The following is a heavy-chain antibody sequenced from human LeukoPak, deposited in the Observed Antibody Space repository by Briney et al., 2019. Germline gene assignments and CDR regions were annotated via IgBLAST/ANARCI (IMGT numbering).Heavy chain of an antibody. D-gene: IGHD1-26*01. CDR2: IYYSGST. CDR1: XY. CDR3: ARSLGGATIDY. V-gene: IGHV4-59*01. J-gene: IGHJ4*02. Sequence: XYXSXXXQPPGKGLEWIGYIYYSGSTNYNPSLKSRVTISVDTSKNQFSPKLSSVTAADTAVYYCARSLGGATIDYWGQGTLVTVSS.